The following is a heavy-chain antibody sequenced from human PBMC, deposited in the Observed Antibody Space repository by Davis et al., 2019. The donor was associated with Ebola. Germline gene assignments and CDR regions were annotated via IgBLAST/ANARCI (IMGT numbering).Heavy chain of an antibody. J-gene: IGHJ4*02. V-gene: IGHV4-34*01. CDR2: INHSGST. D-gene: IGHD3-22*01. Sequence: MPSETLSLTCAVYGGSFSGYYWSWIRQPPGKGLEWIGEINHSGSTNYNPSLKSRVTISVDTSKNQFSLKLSSVTAADTAVYYCARFNYYDSSGYLRYFDYWGQGTLVTVSS. CDR1: GGSFSGYY. CDR3: ARFNYYDSSGYLRYFDY.